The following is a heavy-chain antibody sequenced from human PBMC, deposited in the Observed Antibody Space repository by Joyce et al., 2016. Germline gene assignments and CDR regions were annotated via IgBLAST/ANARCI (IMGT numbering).Heavy chain of an antibody. CDR2: MSHSGGST. CDR1: EFMFHSYA. V-gene: IGHV3-23*01. Sequence: VQLLESGGGLEQPVVSLSVSCAASEFMFHSYAMSWVRQAQGKGLEWVSLMSHSGGSTYYEDSVKCRFTISRDTSISMCDLQMDSLRDEYTAVYYCGGPDCTSPSCYWTIAYWGQGALVTVPS. D-gene: IGHD2-2*01. CDR3: GGPDCTSPSCYWTIAY. J-gene: IGHJ4*02.